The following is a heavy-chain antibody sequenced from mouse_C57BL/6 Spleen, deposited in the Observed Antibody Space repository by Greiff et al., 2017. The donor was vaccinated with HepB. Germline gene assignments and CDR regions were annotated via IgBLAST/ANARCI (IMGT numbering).Heavy chain of an antibody. CDR1: GYTFTDYY. J-gene: IGHJ3*01. CDR3: ARDYYGSSFDGFAY. D-gene: IGHD1-1*01. Sequence: VQLQQSGPELVKPGASVKISCKASGYTFTDYYMNWVKQSHGKSLEWIGDINPNNGGTSYNQKFKGKATLTVDKSSSTAYMELRSLTSEDSAVYYCARDYYGSSFDGFAYWGQGTLVTVSA. CDR2: INPNNGGT. V-gene: IGHV1-26*01.